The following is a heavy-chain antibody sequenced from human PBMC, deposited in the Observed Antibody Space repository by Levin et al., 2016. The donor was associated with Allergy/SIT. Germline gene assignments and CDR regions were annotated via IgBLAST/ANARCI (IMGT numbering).Heavy chain of an antibody. CDR2: ISYDGSNK. J-gene: IGHJ4*02. CDR1: GFTFSSYG. D-gene: IGHD2-8*01. V-gene: IGHV3-30*18. CDR3: AKDLGRDCTNGVCASDGDY. Sequence: GESLKISCAASGFTFSSYGMHWVRQAPGKGLEWVAVISYDGSNKYYADSVKGRFTISRDNSKNTLYLQMNSLRAEDTAVYYCAKDLGRDCTNGVCASDGDYWGQGTLVTVSS.